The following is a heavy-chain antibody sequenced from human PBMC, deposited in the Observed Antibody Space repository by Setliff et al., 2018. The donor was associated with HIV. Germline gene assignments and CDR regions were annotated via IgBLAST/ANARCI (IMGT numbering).Heavy chain of an antibody. J-gene: IGHJ4*02. CDR2: IWYDGGSK. CDR1: GFTFSSYG. V-gene: IGHV3-33*08. CDR3: ASVLRYYGSGSYPFGY. Sequence: GGSLRLSCAASGFTFSSYGMHWVRQAPGKGLEWVAVIWYDGGSKYYADSVKGRFTISRDNAKNSLYLQMNSLRAEDTAVYYCASVLRYYGSGSYPFGYWGQGTLVTVSS. D-gene: IGHD3-10*01.